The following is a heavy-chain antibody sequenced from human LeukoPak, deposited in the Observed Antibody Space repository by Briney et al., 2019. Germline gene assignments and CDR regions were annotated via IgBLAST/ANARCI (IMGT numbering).Heavy chain of an antibody. Sequence: GASVKVSYKASGGTFSSYAISWVRQAPGQGLEWMGGIIPIFGTANYAQKFQGRVTITADESTSTAYMELSSLRSEDTAVYYCARGGSSGSYRPFDLWARGTLVTVSS. D-gene: IGHD1-26*01. J-gene: IGHJ2*01. CDR2: IIPIFGTA. CDR3: ARGGSSGSYRPFDL. V-gene: IGHV1-69*13. CDR1: GGTFSSYA.